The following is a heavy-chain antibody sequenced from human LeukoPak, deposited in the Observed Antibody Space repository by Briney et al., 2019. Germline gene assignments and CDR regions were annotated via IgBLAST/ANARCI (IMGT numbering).Heavy chain of an antibody. CDR2: ISYDGSNE. V-gene: IGHV3-30*19. D-gene: IGHD5-12*01. J-gene: IGHJ4*02. Sequence: GRSLRLSCAASGFTFSSCGMHWVRQAPGKGLEWVAIISYDGSNEYYADSVKGRFTISRDNSKNMLYLQMNSLRAEDTAVYYCARMGYTGYERAYYFDYWGQGTLVTVSS. CDR1: GFTFSSCG. CDR3: ARMGYTGYERAYYFDY.